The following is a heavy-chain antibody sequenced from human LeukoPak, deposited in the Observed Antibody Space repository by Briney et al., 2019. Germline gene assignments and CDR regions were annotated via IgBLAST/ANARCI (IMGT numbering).Heavy chain of an antibody. CDR2: INPNSGGT. CDR1: GYTFTGYY. J-gene: IGHJ4*02. D-gene: IGHD3-3*01. Sequence: ASVKVSCKASGYTFTGYYMHWVRQAPGQGLEWMGWINPNSGGTNYAQKFQGRVTMTRDTSISTAYMELSRLRSDDTAVYYCASGFEDYDFWSGFPPSFDYWGQGTLVTVSS. V-gene: IGHV1-2*02. CDR3: ASGFEDYDFWSGFPPSFDY.